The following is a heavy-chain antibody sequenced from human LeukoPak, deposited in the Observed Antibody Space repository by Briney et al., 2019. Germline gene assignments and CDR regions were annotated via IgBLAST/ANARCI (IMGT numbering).Heavy chain of an antibody. D-gene: IGHD5-18*01. CDR3: ARLEGGETSRTQTAMVDN. Sequence: PSETLSLTCTVSGGSISSNRYIWGWLRPPPGMEREWTGSINYSGSTYYTPSLKSRVTISVDTSKNQFSLKLSSVTAADTAVYYCARLEGGETSRTQTAMVDNWGQGTLVTVSS. CDR1: GGSISSNRYI. CDR2: INYSGST. J-gene: IGHJ4*02. V-gene: IGHV4-39*01.